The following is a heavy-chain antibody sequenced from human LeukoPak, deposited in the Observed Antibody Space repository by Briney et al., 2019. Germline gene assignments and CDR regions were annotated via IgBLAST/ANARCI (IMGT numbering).Heavy chain of an antibody. CDR1: GFSFSTYG. Sequence: GGSLRLSCAASGFSFSTYGMHWVRQAPGKGLEWVALIWNAGTNTYYADSVKGRFTISRDNSKNTLYLQMNSLRGEDTAVYYCAGDTRRGGDYYFDYWGQGTLVIVSS. J-gene: IGHJ4*02. D-gene: IGHD3-16*01. CDR2: IWNAGTNT. V-gene: IGHV3-33*01. CDR3: AGDTRRGGDYYFDY.